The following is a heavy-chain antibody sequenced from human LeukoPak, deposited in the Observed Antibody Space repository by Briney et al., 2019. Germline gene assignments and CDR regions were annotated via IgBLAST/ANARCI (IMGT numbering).Heavy chain of an antibody. CDR3: ARASSMRDSSGSYNWFDP. CDR2: ISSNGGST. CDR1: GFTFSSYA. Sequence: GGSLRLSCAASGFTFSSYAMHWVRQAPGKGLEYVSAISSNGGSTYYANSVKGRFTISRDNSKNTLYLQMGSLRAEDMAVYYCARASSMRDSSGSYNWFDPWGQGTLVTVSS. V-gene: IGHV3-64*01. J-gene: IGHJ5*02. D-gene: IGHD6-19*01.